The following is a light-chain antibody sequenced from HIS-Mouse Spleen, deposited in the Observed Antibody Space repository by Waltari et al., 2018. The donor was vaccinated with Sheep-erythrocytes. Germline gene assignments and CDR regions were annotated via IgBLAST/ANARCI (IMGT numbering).Light chain of an antibody. Sequence: AIQMTQSPPSLSASVGDRVTITCRASQGIRNDLGWYQQKPGKAPKLLIYAASSLQSGVPSRFSGSGSGTDFTLTISSLQPEDFATYYVLQDYKYPYTFGQGTKLEIK. V-gene: IGKV1-6*01. CDR3: LQDYKYPYT. CDR1: QGIRND. CDR2: AAS. J-gene: IGKJ2*01.